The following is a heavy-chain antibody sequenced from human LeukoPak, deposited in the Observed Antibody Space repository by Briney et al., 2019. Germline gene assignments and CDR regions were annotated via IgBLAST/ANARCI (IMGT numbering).Heavy chain of an antibody. CDR3: ATSSNAPGNH. D-gene: IGHD2-2*01. V-gene: IGHV3-7*01. Sequence: GGSLRLSCAASGLTVSSNYMSWVRQAPGKGLEWVANIKEDGSAQYYVGSVKGRFTISRDNAKNSLTLQMNSLRAEDTAVYYCATSSNAPGNHWGQGTLVTVSS. CDR1: GLTVSSNY. CDR2: IKEDGSAQ. J-gene: IGHJ5*02.